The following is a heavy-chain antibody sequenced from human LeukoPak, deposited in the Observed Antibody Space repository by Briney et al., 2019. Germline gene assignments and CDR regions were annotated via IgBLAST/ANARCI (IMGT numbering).Heavy chain of an antibody. D-gene: IGHD5-24*01. CDR1: DGSISSYN. Sequence: SETLSLTCTVSDGSISSYNCCWIRQPPPQGQGWVGFSYISCSTSYNPSLNSRVPISLDTSKNQFHLKLSSVTAADTAVYYCARARGVRWLQLRYYYYMDVWGKGTTVTI. J-gene: IGHJ6*03. V-gene: IGHV4-59*01. CDR2: SYISCST. CDR3: ARARGVRWLQLRYYYYMDV.